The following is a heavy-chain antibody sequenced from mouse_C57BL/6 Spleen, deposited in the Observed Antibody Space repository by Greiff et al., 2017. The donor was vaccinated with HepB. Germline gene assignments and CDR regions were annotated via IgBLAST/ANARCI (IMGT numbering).Heavy chain of an antibody. V-gene: IGHV1-50*01. CDR3: ASLGFFAY. D-gene: IGHD2-14*01. CDR1: GYTFTSYW. CDR2: IDPSDSYT. Sequence: QVQLQQPGAELVKPGASVKLSCKASGYTFTSYWMQWVKQRPGQGLEWIGEIDPSDSYTNYNQKFKGKATLTVDTSSSPAYMQISSLTSEDSAVYYCASLGFFAYWGQGTLVTVSA. J-gene: IGHJ3*01.